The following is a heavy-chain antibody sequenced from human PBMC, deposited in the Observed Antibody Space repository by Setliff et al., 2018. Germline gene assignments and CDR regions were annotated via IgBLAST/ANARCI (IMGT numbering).Heavy chain of an antibody. V-gene: IGHV1-69*13. CDR1: GGTFSSYA. J-gene: IGHJ4*02. Sequence: ASVKVSCKASGGTFSSYAISWVRQAPGQGLEWMGGIIPIFGTANYAQKFQGRVTITADESTSTAYMELSSLRSEDTAVYYCAARGPMDYDSSGYYYFDYWGQGTLVTVSS. CDR3: AARGPMDYDSSGYYYFDY. CDR2: IIPIFGTA. D-gene: IGHD3-22*01.